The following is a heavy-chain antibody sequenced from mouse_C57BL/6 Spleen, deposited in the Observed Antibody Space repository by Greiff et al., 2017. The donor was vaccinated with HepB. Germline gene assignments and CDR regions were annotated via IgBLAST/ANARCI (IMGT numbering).Heavy chain of an antibody. J-gene: IGHJ4*01. CDR2: INPYNGGT. CDR1: GYTFTDYY. V-gene: IGHV1-19*01. CDR3: ARFDYYGSSYLYAMDY. D-gene: IGHD1-1*01. Sequence: EVQLQQSGPVLVKPGASVKMSCKASGYTFTDYYMNWVKQSHGKRLEWIGVINPYNGGTSYNQKFKGKATLTVDKSYSTAYMELNSLTSEDSAVYYCARFDYYGSSYLYAMDYWGQGTSVTVSS.